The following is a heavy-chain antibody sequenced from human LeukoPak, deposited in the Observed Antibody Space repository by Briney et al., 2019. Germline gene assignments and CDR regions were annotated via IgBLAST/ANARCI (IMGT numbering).Heavy chain of an antibody. Sequence: SGGSRRLSCVPSGFSFNTFAMKWVRQAPGKGLEWVSGISARGSRTYYGKSVKGRFTISRDNSKNTLFLQMNNLRGDDTARYFCARDQSPHYYDSSGYGAFNLWGQGTMVTVSS. CDR2: ISARGSRT. V-gene: IGHV3-23*01. J-gene: IGHJ3*01. D-gene: IGHD3-22*01. CDR1: GFSFNTFA. CDR3: ARDQSPHYYDSSGYGAFNL.